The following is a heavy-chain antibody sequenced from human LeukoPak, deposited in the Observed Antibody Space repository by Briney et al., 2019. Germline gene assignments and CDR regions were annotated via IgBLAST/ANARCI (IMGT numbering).Heavy chain of an antibody. CDR1: GFTFSSYA. D-gene: IGHD2-21*01. CDR2: ISGSGIKT. CDR3: AKESEMLCGGWFDP. V-gene: IGHV3-23*01. J-gene: IGHJ5*02. Sequence: GGSLRLSCAASGFTFSSYAMSWVRQAPGKGLEWVSAISGSGIKTYYADSVKGRFTISRDNSKNTLYLQMSSLRAEDTALYYCAKESEMLCGGWFDPWGQGTLVTVSS.